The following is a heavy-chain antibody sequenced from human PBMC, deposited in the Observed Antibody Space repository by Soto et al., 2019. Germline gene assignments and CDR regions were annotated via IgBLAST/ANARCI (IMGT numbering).Heavy chain of an antibody. CDR2: INPNSGGT. D-gene: IGHD2-15*01. J-gene: IGHJ6*02. V-gene: IGHV1-2*04. Sequence: SVKVSCKASGYTFTGYYMHWVRQAPGQGLEWMGWINPNSGGTNYARKFQGWVTMTRDTSISTAYMELSRLRSDDTAVYYCARGSPFDCSGGSCSDYYYYYGMDVWGQGTTVTVSS. CDR3: ARGSPFDCSGGSCSDYYYYYGMDV. CDR1: GYTFTGYY.